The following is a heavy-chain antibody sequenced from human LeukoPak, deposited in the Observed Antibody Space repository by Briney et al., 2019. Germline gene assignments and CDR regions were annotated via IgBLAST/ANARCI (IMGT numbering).Heavy chain of an antibody. D-gene: IGHD2-8*01. V-gene: IGHV3-11*01. CDR2: ISSSGSTI. J-gene: IGHJ4*02. Sequence: GGSLRLSCAASGFTFSDYYMSWIRQAPGKGLEWVSYISSSGSTIYYADSVKGRFTISRDNAKNTLYLQMNSLRVDDTAVYYCTKSDTNGPSDYWGQGTLVTVSS. CDR1: GFTFSDYY. CDR3: TKSDTNGPSDY.